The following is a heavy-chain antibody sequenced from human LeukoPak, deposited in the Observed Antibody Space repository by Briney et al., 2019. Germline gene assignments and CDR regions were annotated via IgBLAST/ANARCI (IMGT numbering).Heavy chain of an antibody. J-gene: IGHJ3*01. Sequence: GGSLRLSCAASGFIFSDYYMSWIRQAPGKGLEWVSYISSSGSMICYADSVKGRFTISRDNAKNSLYLQMNSLRAEDTAVYYCASLYYYDSSGPDGWGQGTMVTVSS. CDR1: GFIFSDYY. V-gene: IGHV3-11*04. CDR2: ISSSGSMI. CDR3: ASLYYYDSSGPDG. D-gene: IGHD3-22*01.